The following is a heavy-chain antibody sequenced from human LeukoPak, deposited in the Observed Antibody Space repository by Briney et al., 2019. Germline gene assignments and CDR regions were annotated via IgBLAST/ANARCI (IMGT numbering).Heavy chain of an antibody. CDR3: ARDADSSGYYLDAFDI. D-gene: IGHD3-22*01. CDR1: GYTFTSYY. V-gene: IGHV1-69*13. J-gene: IGHJ3*02. Sequence: SVKVSCKASGYTFTSYYMHWVRQAPGQGLEWMGGIIPIFGTANYAQKFQGRVTITADESTSTAYMELSSLRSEDTAVYYCARDADSSGYYLDAFDIWGQGTMVTVSS. CDR2: IIPIFGTA.